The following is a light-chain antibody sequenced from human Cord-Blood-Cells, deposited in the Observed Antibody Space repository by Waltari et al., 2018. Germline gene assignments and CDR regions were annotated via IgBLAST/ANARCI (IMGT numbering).Light chain of an antibody. CDR3: QQRSNT. Sequence: ENVLTQSPATLSLSPGERATLSRRASQSVSSYLAWYQQKPGQAPRLLIYDASNRATGIPARFSGSGSGTDFTLTISSLEPEDFAVYYCQQRSNTFGQGTRLEIK. CDR2: DAS. J-gene: IGKJ5*01. CDR1: QSVSSY. V-gene: IGKV3-11*01.